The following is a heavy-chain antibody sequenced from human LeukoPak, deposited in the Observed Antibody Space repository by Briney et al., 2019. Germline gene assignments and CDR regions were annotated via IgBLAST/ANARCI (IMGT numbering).Heavy chain of an antibody. CDR1: GYTFTSYY. CDR2: INPSGGST. J-gene: IGHJ6*03. V-gene: IGHV1-46*01. CDR3: AREAGDYYYYMDV. D-gene: IGHD6-13*01. Sequence: ASVKVSCKAPGYTFTSYYMHWVRQAPGQGLEWMGIINPSGGSTSYAQKFQGRVTMTRDMSTSTVYMELSSLRSEDTAVYYCAREAGDYYYYMDVWGKGTTVTVSS.